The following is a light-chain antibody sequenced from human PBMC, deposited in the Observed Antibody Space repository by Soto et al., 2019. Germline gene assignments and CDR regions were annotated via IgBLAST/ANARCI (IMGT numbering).Light chain of an antibody. CDR2: DAS. J-gene: IGKJ4*01. CDR3: QQRVTWPGT. V-gene: IGKV3-11*01. Sequence: ENELTQSPATLSLSPGERATLSCRASQNINNYLAWYQQKPGQTPRLLIYDASTRATDIPARFSGSGSGTDFTLTISGLEPEDFAVYYCQQRVTWPGTFGGGTKVEIK. CDR1: QNINNY.